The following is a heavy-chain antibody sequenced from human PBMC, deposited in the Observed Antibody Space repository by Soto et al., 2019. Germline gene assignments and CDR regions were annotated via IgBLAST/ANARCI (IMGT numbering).Heavy chain of an antibody. Sequence: SDTLSLTCAVYCGSSGGPYWGGIRQPPGKGREWIGEINPGGGTSYNPSLKSRVTMSEDTSKSQFSLKLTSVTAADRSVYYRARGSVDTVDCSGLYEYWGQGTPVTVSS. CDR3: ARGSVDTVDCSGLYEY. CDR1: CGSSGGPY. CDR2: INPGGGT. V-gene: IGHV4-34*01. D-gene: IGHD3-22*01. J-gene: IGHJ4*02.